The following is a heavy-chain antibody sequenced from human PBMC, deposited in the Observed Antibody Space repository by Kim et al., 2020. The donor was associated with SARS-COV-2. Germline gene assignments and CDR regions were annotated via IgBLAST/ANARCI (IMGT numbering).Heavy chain of an antibody. CDR2: IRSKANSYAT. D-gene: IGHD2-15*01. Sequence: GGSLRLSCAASGFTFSGSAMHWVRQASGKGLEWVGRIRSKANSYATAYAASVKGRFTISRDDSKNTAYLQMNSLKTEDTAVYYCTRSKPIGYCSGGSCYPDTLDAFDIWGQGTMVTVSS. CDR3: TRSKPIGYCSGGSCYPDTLDAFDI. V-gene: IGHV3-73*01. CDR1: GFTFSGSA. J-gene: IGHJ3*02.